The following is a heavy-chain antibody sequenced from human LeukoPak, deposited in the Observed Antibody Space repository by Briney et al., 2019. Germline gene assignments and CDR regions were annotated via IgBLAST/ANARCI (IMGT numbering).Heavy chain of an antibody. CDR2: IKTKTAGGTT. Sequence: PGGYLRLSCAASGFTFSNAWMSWVRQAPGKGLEWVGRIKTKTAGGTTDYAAPVKGRFTISNDDSKNTLYLQMNSLKTEDTAVYYCTTGGTFTMIVVTPNDGMDVWGQGTTVTVSS. CDR1: GFTFSNAW. CDR3: TTGGTFTMIVVTPNDGMDV. D-gene: IGHD3-22*01. V-gene: IGHV3-15*01. J-gene: IGHJ6*02.